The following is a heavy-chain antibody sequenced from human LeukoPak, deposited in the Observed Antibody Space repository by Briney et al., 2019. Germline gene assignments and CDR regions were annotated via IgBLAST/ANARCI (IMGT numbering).Heavy chain of an antibody. D-gene: IGHD2-2*01. CDR3: ARDRGVHIVVVPAARRDWFDP. CDR1: GGTFSSYA. CDR2: IIPIFGTA. V-gene: IGHV1-69*13. Sequence: GASVKVSCKASGGTFSSYAISWVRQAPGQGLEWMGGIIPIFGTANYAQKFQGRVTITADESTSTAYMELSSLRSEDTAVYYCARDRGVHIVVVPAARRDWFDPWGQGTLVTVSS. J-gene: IGHJ5*02.